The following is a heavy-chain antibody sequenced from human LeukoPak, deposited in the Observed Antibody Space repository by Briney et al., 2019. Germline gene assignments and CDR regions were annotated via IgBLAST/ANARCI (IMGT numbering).Heavy chain of an antibody. CDR2: ICYDGSNN. J-gene: IGHJ6*04. V-gene: IGHV3-33*06. D-gene: IGHD3-10*01. CDR1: GFTFSSYG. CDR3: EKALGRDRFTDV. Sequence: PGGSLRLSCAASGFTFSSYGMHWVRQAPGKGLEWVAVICYDGSNNYYADSVKGRFIISRDNSKNTLYLLMNSTRPEDTAVYCCEKALGRDRFTDVWGKGTTVTVSS.